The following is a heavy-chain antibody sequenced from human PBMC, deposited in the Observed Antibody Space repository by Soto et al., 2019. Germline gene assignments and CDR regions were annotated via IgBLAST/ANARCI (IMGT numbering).Heavy chain of an antibody. D-gene: IGHD4-17*01. J-gene: IGHJ3*02. CDR3: ARDVVGGYGDSGGAVDI. CDR2: IYYSGST. V-gene: IGHV4-31*03. CDR1: GGSISSGGYY. Sequence: QVQLQESGPGLVKPSQTLSLTCTVSGGSISSGGYYWSWIRQHPGKGLEWIGYIYYSGSTYYNPSLKSRVTISVDTSKNQFSLKLSSVTAADTAVYYCARDVVGGYGDSGGAVDIWGQGTMVTVSS.